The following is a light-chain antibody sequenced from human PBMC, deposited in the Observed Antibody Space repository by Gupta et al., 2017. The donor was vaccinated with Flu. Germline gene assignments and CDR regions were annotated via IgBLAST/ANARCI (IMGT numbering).Light chain of an antibody. Sequence: MQIRRAPTCLSASVGDRVPITCRATQSIDNYLNWYQQRPGTVPTLLIYGASSLQSGVPSRFSGSGSGTDFTLTISSRQPEDFATYYCQQSYNPLWTFGQGTKV. CDR3: QQSYNPLWT. J-gene: IGKJ1*01. CDR2: GAS. V-gene: IGKV1-39*01. CDR1: QSIDNY.